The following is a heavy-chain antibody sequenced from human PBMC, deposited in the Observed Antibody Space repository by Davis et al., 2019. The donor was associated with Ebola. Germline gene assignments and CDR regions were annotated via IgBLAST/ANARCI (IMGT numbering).Heavy chain of an antibody. D-gene: IGHD6-13*01. CDR1: GFTFSNYP. Sequence: GESLKISCAASGFTFSNYPMSWVRQAPGKGLEWVSAISGSGGSTYNADSVKGRFTISRDNSKNTLYLQMNSLRAEDTAVYYCAKLFDSSSWWNYWGQGTLVTVSS. J-gene: IGHJ4*02. CDR2: ISGSGGST. V-gene: IGHV3-23*01. CDR3: AKLFDSSSWWNY.